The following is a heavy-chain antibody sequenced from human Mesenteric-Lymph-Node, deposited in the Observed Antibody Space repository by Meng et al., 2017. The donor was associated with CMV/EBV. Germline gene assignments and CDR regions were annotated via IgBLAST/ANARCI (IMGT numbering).Heavy chain of an antibody. CDR2: ISHDGSTQ. CDR3: TSTYYSHSSGWDPNFDC. Sequence: GGSLRLSCAASGVSLSGFGIHWVRQAPGKGLEWVAVISHDGSTQYYADSVKGRFTISRDDSKNTLHLQMNSLRAEDTAVYYCTSTYYSHSSGWDPNFDCWGQGTLVTVSS. J-gene: IGHJ4*02. V-gene: IGHV3-30-3*01. D-gene: IGHD3-22*01. CDR1: GVSLSGFG.